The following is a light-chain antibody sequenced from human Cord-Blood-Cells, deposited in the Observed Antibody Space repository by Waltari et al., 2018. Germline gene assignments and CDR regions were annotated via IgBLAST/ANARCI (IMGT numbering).Light chain of an antibody. CDR1: KSCSSSY. V-gene: IGKV3-20*01. CDR2: GAS. J-gene: IGKJ1*01. Sequence: IVFPLFSGTLTLSPGERSTRSCRASKSCSSSYLAWYQQKPGHAPRLLIYGASSRATGIPYRFSGSGSGTDFTLTFSRLEPEDFAVYYCQQYGSSPPWTFGQGTKVEIK. CDR3: QQYGSSPPWT.